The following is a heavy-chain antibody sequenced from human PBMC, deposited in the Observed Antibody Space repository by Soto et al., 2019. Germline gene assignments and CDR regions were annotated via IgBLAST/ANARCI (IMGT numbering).Heavy chain of an antibody. Sequence: PGGSLRLSCAASGFTFSSYGMHWVRQAPGKGLEWVAVIWYDGSNKYYADSVKGRFTISRDNSKNTLYLQMNSLRAEDTAVYYCARETTYPEFPPLDPWDQGTLVTVSS. CDR3: ARETTYPEFPPLDP. CDR1: GFTFSSYG. V-gene: IGHV3-33*01. CDR2: IWYDGSNK. J-gene: IGHJ5*02. D-gene: IGHD1-7*01.